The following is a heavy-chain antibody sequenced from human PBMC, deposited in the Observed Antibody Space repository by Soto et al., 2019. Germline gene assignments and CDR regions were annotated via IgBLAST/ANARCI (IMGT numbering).Heavy chain of an antibody. Sequence: HGESLKISCKGSGYSFTKYWISWVRQMPGKGLEWMGRIDPSDSYINYSPSFQGHVTISAEKSINTAYLQWSSLRASDTAIYYCARHYICRGGDCYYYGMDVSGQGTTVTVSS. J-gene: IGHJ6*02. CDR1: GYSFTKYW. CDR2: IDPSDSYI. V-gene: IGHV5-10-1*01. CDR3: ARHYICRGGDCYYYGMDV. D-gene: IGHD3-16*01.